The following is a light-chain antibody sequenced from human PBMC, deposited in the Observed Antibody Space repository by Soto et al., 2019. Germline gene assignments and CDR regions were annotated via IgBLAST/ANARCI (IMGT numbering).Light chain of an antibody. V-gene: IGKV3-11*01. CDR1: QSVSNY. CDR3: HQRSNPLT. Sequence: EIVLTQSPATLSLSPGERATLSCRASQSVSNYLAWYHQKPGQAPRLLIYDASSRATDIPARFSGSGSGTDFTLTISILDPEDFAVYYCHQRSNPLTFGGGTKVEIK. J-gene: IGKJ4*01. CDR2: DAS.